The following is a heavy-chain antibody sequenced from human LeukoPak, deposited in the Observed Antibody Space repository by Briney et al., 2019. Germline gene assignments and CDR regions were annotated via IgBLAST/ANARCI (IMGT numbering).Heavy chain of an antibody. CDR1: GFTVSSNY. Sequence: GGSLRLSCAASGFTVSSNYMSWVRQAPGKGLEWVSVIYSGGSTYYADSVKGRFTISRDNSKNTLYLQMNSLRAEDTAVYYCARDRYCSSTSCYSTDAFDIWGQGTMVTVSS. J-gene: IGHJ3*02. CDR3: ARDRYCSSTSCYSTDAFDI. V-gene: IGHV3-53*01. CDR2: IYSGGST. D-gene: IGHD2-2*02.